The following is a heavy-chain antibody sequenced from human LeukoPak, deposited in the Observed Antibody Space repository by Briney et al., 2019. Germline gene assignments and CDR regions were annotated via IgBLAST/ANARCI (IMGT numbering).Heavy chain of an antibody. J-gene: IGHJ3*02. CDR1: GFTFSGHS. Sequence: AGGSLRLSCAASGFTFSGHSMSWYRQVPGKGLEWVANIKEDGNEKYYVDSVKGRFTISRDNAKNSLYLQMNSLRAEDTAVYYCARGVPGIAALDAFDIWGQGTMVTVSS. CDR3: ARGVPGIAALDAFDI. CDR2: IKEDGNEK. V-gene: IGHV3-7*01. D-gene: IGHD6-6*01.